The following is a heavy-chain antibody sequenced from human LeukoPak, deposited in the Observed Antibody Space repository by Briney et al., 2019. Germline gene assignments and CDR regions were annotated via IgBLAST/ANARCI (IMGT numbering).Heavy chain of an antibody. D-gene: IGHD6-19*01. CDR1: GYTFTGYY. CDR2: INHKSGDT. J-gene: IGHJ4*02. Sequence: GASVKVSCKSSGYTFTGYYMHWVLQAPGQGLEGMGGINHKSGDTNSAQKFQGRVTMHRDTYISTAYMELSRLRSDDTAVYYCERVGSDSSGWRRFDYWGQGTLVTVSS. CDR3: ERVGSDSSGWRRFDY. V-gene: IGHV1-2*02.